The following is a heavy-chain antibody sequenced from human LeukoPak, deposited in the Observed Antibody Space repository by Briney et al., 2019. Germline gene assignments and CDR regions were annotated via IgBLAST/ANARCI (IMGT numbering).Heavy chain of an antibody. CDR2: IKQDGSEK. CDR1: GFTFSSYG. CDR3: ARVGYGSGENFDY. J-gene: IGHJ4*02. Sequence: GGTLRLSCAASGFTFSSYGMSWVRQAPGKGLEWVANIKQDGSEKYYVDSVKGRFTISRDNAKNSLYLQMNSLRAEDTAVYYCARVGYGSGENFDYWGQGTLVTVSS. D-gene: IGHD3-10*01. V-gene: IGHV3-7*01.